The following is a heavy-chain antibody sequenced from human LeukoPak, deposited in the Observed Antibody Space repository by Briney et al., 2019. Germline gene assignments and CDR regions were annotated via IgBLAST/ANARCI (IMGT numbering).Heavy chain of an antibody. CDR1: GFTFSSYG. V-gene: IGHV3-30*18. CDR3: AKSWELLLDY. Sequence: GRSLRLSCAASGFTFSSYGMHWVRQAPGRGLEWVAVISYDGSNKYYADSVKGRFTISRDNSKNTLYLQMNSLRAEDTAVYYCAKSWELLLDYWGQGTLVTVSS. CDR2: ISYDGSNK. D-gene: IGHD1-26*01. J-gene: IGHJ4*02.